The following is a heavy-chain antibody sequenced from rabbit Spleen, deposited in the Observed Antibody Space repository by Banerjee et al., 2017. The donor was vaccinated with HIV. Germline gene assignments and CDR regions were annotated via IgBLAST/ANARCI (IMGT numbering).Heavy chain of an antibody. V-gene: IGHV1S40*01. J-gene: IGHJ6*01. CDR1: GFSFTYSDS. CDR3: ARDSGTSFSSYGMDL. CDR2: IAAGVSFTT. D-gene: IGHD8-1*01. Sequence: QSLEESGGDLVKPGASLTLTCTASGFSFTYSDSMCWVRQPPGKGPEWIACIAAGVSFTTYYATWAKGRFTISKTSSTTVTLQMTSLTAADTATYFCARDSGTSFSSYGMDLWGPGTLVTVS.